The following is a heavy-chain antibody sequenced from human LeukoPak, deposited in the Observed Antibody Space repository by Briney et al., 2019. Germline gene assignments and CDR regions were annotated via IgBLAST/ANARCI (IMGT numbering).Heavy chain of an antibody. CDR3: AGGTDFWSGYCFDS. D-gene: IGHD3-3*01. V-gene: IGHV3-53*01. CDR2: IYSGGDI. CDR1: GFTVSGNY. Sequence: GGSLRLSCAASGFTVSGNYMSWVRQAPGKGLEWVSAIYSGGDIAYADSVKGRFTISSDTSQNKLYLHMNSLRVEDTAVYYCAGGTDFWSGYCFDSWGQGTLVTVSS. J-gene: IGHJ4*02.